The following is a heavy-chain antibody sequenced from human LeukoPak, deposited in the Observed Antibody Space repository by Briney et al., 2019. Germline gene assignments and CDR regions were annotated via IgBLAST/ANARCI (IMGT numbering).Heavy chain of an antibody. CDR2: ISAYNGNT. Sequence: ASVKVSCKASGYTFTNYGISWVRQAPGQGLEWMGWISAYNGNTNYAQKLQGRVTMTPDTSTSTAYMELRSLRSDDTAVYYCARDRWQWLGGDYWGQGTLVTVSS. CDR1: GYTFTNYG. V-gene: IGHV1-18*01. CDR3: ARDRWQWLGGDY. J-gene: IGHJ4*02. D-gene: IGHD6-19*01.